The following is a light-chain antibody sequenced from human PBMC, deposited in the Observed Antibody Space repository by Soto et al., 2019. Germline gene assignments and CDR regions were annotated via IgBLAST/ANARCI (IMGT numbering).Light chain of an antibody. J-gene: IGLJ2*01. CDR2: DVS. Sequence: QSALTQPASVSGSPGQSITISCTGTSSDAGGYNYVSWYQQHPGKAPKLMIYDVSNRPSGVSNRFSGSKSGNTASLTISGLQAEDGADNYCSSYTRSSTVVFGGGTKLTVL. CDR3: SSYTRSSTVV. CDR1: SSDAGGYNY. V-gene: IGLV2-14*01.